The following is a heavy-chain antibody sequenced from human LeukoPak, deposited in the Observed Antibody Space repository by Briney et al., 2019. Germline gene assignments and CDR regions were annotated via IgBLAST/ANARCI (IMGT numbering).Heavy chain of an antibody. CDR3: ARVWADYGDYSPYFDY. CDR1: GFTFSSYS. J-gene: IGHJ4*02. CDR2: ISSSSSYI. Sequence: GGSLRLSCAASGFTFSSYSMNWVRQAPGKGLEWVSSISSSSSYIYYADSVKGRFTISRDNAKNSLYLQMNSLRAEDTAVYYCARVWADYGDYSPYFDYWGQGTLVTVSS. D-gene: IGHD4-17*01. V-gene: IGHV3-21*01.